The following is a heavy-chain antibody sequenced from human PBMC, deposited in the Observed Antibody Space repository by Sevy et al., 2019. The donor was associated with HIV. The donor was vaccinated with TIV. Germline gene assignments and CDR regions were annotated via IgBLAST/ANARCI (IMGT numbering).Heavy chain of an antibody. D-gene: IGHD1-1*01. J-gene: IGHJ5*02. CDR3: ARGGTELEPAYP. Sequence: ASVKVSCKASGGTFSSYAISWVRQAPGQGLEWMGGIIPIFGTANYAQKFQGRVTITADESTSTAYMELSSLRSEDTAVYYCARGGTELEPAYPWGQGTLVTVSS. V-gene: IGHV1-69*13. CDR2: IIPIFGTA. CDR1: GGTFSSYA.